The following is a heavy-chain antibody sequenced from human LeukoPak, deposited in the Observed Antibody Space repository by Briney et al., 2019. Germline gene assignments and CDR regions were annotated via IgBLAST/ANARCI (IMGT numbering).Heavy chain of an antibody. D-gene: IGHD3-9*01. J-gene: IGHJ4*02. CDR2: ISGSGGST. CDR1: GFTFSSYA. Sequence: GGSLRLSCAASGFTFSSYAMSWVRQAPGKGLEWVSAISGSGGSTYYADSVKGRFTISRDNSKNTLYLQMNSLRAEDTAVYYCAKAYPLLRYFDWSVFDYWGQGTLVTVSS. V-gene: IGHV3-23*01. CDR3: AKAYPLLRYFDWSVFDY.